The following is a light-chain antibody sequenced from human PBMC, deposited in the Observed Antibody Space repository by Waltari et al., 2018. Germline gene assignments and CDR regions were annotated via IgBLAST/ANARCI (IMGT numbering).Light chain of an antibody. J-gene: IGLJ2*01. CDR2: DVV. CDR3: SSYASSK. CDR1: SSDIGGHNY. Sequence: QSALTQPAPVSGSPGQTITISCTGTSSDIGGHNYVSWYQQHPGKAPKLMIYDVVKRPSGVSSRFSGSKSGNTASLTISWLQAEDDAIYYCSSYASSKFGGGTKLTVL. V-gene: IGLV2-14*01.